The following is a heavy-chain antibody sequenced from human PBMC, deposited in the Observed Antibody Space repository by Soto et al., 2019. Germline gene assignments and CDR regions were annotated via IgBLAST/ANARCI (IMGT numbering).Heavy chain of an antibody. CDR1: GGPFSSYA. CDR3: ASKTDGITGTTGYYYYYYGMDV. CDR2: IIPIFGTA. D-gene: IGHD1-20*01. J-gene: IGHJ6*02. V-gene: IGHV1-69*13. Sequence: SVKVSCKASGGPFSSYAISWVRQAPGQGLEWMGGIIPIFGTANYAQKFQGRVTITAGESTSTAYMELSSLRSEDTAVYYCASKTDGITGTTGYYYYYYGMDVWGQGTTVTVSS.